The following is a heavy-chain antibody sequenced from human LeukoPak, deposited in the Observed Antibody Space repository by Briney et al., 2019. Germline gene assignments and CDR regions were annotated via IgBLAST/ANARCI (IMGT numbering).Heavy chain of an antibody. CDR2: ITADSGTT. CDR1: GFTFSTKS. V-gene: IGHV3-48*02. J-gene: IGHJ4*02. CDR3: ASRDYFDY. Sequence: GGSLRLSCAVSGFTFSTKSMNWVRQAPGKGLEWVSYITADSGTTYYADSVKGRFTISRDNAKNSLYLQMNSLRDEDTAVYYCASRDYFDYWGQGTLVTVST.